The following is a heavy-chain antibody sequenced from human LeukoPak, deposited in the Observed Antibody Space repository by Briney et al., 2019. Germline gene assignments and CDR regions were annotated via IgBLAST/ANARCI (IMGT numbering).Heavy chain of an antibody. CDR3: AREGVDPYFDY. D-gene: IGHD3-10*01. V-gene: IGHV3-33*01. Sequence: GGSLRLSCAASGFTFSSYGMHWVRQAPGKGLEWVAVIWYDGSNKYYADSVKGRFTISRDNSKNTLYLQMNSLRAEDTAVYYCAREGVDPYFDYWGQGTLVTVSS. CDR1: GFTFSSYG. J-gene: IGHJ4*02. CDR2: IWYDGSNK.